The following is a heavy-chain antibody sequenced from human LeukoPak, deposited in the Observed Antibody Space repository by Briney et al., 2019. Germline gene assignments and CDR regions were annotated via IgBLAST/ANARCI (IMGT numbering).Heavy chain of an antibody. CDR3: ARAHYCSGGSCYLDY. J-gene: IGHJ4*02. Sequence: GRSLRLSCAASGFTFDDYAMHWVRQAPGKGLEWVSGISWNSGSIGYADSVKGRFTISRDNAKNSLYLQMNSLRAEDTAVYYCARAHYCSGGSCYLDYWGQGTLVTVSS. CDR2: ISWNSGSI. V-gene: IGHV3-9*01. CDR1: GFTFDDYA. D-gene: IGHD2-15*01.